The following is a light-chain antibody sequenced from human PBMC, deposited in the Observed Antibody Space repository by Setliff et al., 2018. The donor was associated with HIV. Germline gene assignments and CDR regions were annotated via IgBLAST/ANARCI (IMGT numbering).Light chain of an antibody. CDR2: DVS. CDR3: NAYTSTRALGI. Sequence: QSALTQPASVSGSPGQSITISCTGSGSDIGGYNYVSWYQQQAGKAPQLIIYDVSYRPSGVSDRFSGSKSGNTASLTISGLQAGDEADYYCNAYTSTRALGIFGGGTQLTVL. J-gene: IGLJ2*01. CDR1: GSDIGGYNY. V-gene: IGLV2-14*03.